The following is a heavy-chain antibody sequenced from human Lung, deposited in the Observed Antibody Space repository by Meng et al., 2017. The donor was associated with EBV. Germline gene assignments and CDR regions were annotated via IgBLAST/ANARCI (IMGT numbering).Heavy chain of an antibody. CDR3: ASESGRGYTPDY. CDR2: IIPILGIA. J-gene: IGHJ4*02. V-gene: IGHV1-69*10. D-gene: IGHD3-10*01. CDR1: GGTFSSYA. Sequence: QVQLVQSGAEVKKPGCSVKVTCKASGGTFSSYAISWVRQAPEQGLEWMGGIIPILGIANYAQKFQGRVTITADKSTSTAYMELSSLRSEDTAVYYCASESGRGYTPDYWGLGTLVTVSS.